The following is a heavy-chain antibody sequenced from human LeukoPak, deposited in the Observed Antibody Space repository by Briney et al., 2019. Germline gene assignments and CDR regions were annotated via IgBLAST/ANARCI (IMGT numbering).Heavy chain of an antibody. J-gene: IGHJ5*02. CDR3: AGDPQVYGDFDNWFDP. D-gene: IGHD4-17*01. CDR1: GYTFSSYG. CDR2: ISAYNGNT. V-gene: IGHV1-18*01. Sequence: ASVKVSCKASGYTFSSYGISWVRQAPGQGLEWKGWISAYNGNTNYAQKLQGRVTMTTDTSTSTAYMELRSLRSDDTAVYYCAGDPQVYGDFDNWFDPWGQGTLVTVSS.